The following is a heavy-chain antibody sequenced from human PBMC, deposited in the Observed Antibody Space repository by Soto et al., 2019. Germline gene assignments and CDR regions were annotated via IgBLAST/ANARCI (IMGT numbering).Heavy chain of an antibody. CDR2: ISAYNGNT. V-gene: IGHV1-18*01. J-gene: IGHJ6*02. CDR1: GYTFTSYG. Sequence: ASVKVSCKASGYTFTSYGISWVRQAPGQGLEWMGWISAYNGNTNYAQKLQGRVTITADESTSTAYMELSSLRSEDTAVYYCARVARSRCSGGSCYSEGMDVWGQGTTVTVSS. CDR3: ARVARSRCSGGSCYSEGMDV. D-gene: IGHD2-15*01.